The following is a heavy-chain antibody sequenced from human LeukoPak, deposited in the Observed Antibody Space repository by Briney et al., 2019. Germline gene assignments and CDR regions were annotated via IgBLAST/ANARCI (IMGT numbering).Heavy chain of an antibody. D-gene: IGHD5-24*01. Sequence: ASVKVSCKASGYTFTGYYMHWVRQAPGQGLEWMGWINPNSGGTNYAQKFQGRVTMTRDTSISTAYMELSRLRSDDTAVYYCARDGVEMATRNYCYYGMDVWGQGTTVTVSS. CDR2: INPNSGGT. V-gene: IGHV1-2*02. CDR1: GYTFTGYY. CDR3: ARDGVEMATRNYCYYGMDV. J-gene: IGHJ6*02.